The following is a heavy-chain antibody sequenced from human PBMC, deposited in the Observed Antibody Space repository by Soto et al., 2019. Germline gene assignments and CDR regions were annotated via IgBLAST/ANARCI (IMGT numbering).Heavy chain of an antibody. CDR1: GFTVSSNH. D-gene: IGHD3-10*01. CDR3: TRGGISFGEAGFDS. Sequence: EVQLVESGGGLVQPGGSLRLSCAASGFTVSSNHMIWVRQAPGQGLEWVSLIYSGGTTYYAESVKGRFTISRDNSKNTLYLQMNSLKAVDSAVYYCTRGGISFGEAGFDSWGQGALVTVSS. J-gene: IGHJ4*02. CDR2: IYSGGTT. V-gene: IGHV3-53*04.